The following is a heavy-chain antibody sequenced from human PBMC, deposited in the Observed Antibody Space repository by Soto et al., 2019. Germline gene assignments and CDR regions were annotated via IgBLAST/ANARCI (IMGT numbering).Heavy chain of an antibody. CDR3: ARDPLLRYFDWLPYRWFDP. CDR1: GYTFTSYG. CDR2: ISAYNGNT. D-gene: IGHD3-9*01. Sequence: EASVKVSCKASGYTFTSYGISWVRQAPGQGLEWMGWISAYNGNTNYAQKLQGRVTMTTDTSTSTAYMELRSLRSDDTAVYYCARDPLLRYFDWLPYRWFDPWGQGTLVTVSS. J-gene: IGHJ5*02. V-gene: IGHV1-18*01.